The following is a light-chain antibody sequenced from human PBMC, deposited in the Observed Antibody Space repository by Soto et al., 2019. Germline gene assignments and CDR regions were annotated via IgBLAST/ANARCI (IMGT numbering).Light chain of an antibody. CDR2: KAS. CDR3: LQYNSYRT. Sequence: DIQMTQSPSTLSASVGDRVTITCRASESIDTWLAWHQQKPGKAPKLLIYKASSLQSGVPGSFSGSGSGTEFAITNSSLQPDGGATQCELQYNSYRTFGQGTKVESK. CDR1: ESIDTW. V-gene: IGKV1-5*03. J-gene: IGKJ1*01.